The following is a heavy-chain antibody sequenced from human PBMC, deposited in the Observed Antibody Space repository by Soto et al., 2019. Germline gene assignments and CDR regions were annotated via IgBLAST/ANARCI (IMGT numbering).Heavy chain of an antibody. D-gene: IGHD3-22*01. V-gene: IGHV1-58*01. CDR1: GFTFTSSA. CDR2: IVVGSGNT. J-gene: IGHJ3*02. CDR3: AAMWLSDAFAI. Sequence: QMQLVQSGPEVKKPGTSVKVSCKASGFTFTSSAVQWVRQARGQRLEWIGWIVVGSGNTNYAQKFQERVTITRDMSTSTASMELSSLRSEDTAVYYCAAMWLSDAFAIWGQGTMVTVSS.